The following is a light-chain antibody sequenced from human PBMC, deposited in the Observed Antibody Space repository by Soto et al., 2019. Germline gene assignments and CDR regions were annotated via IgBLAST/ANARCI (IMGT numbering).Light chain of an antibody. V-gene: IGKV3-20*01. Sequence: EVVLTQSPGTLSLSPGESATLSCRASQSVSNNYFAWYQQKPGQAPRLLIFGSSDRATGIPDRFSGSGSGTDFTLTISRLEPEDFAVYYCHQYGSSPPYTFGQGTKLEIK. J-gene: IGKJ2*01. CDR1: QSVSNNY. CDR3: HQYGSSPPYT. CDR2: GSS.